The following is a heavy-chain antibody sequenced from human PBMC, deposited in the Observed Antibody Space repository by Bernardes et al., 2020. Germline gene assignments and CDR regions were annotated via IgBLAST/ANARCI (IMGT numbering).Heavy chain of an antibody. J-gene: IGHJ5*02. V-gene: IGHV3-23*01. D-gene: IGHD3-9*01. CDR3: ANAFDWLWPRFDP. Sequence: RGSMRLSCVPSGFTFSSYAMSWVRPAPGKGLGWVSAISGSGGSTYYADSVKGRFTISRDNSKNTLYLQMNSLRAEDTAVYYCANAFDWLWPRFDPWGQGTLVTVSS. CDR1: GFTFSSYA. CDR2: ISGSGGST.